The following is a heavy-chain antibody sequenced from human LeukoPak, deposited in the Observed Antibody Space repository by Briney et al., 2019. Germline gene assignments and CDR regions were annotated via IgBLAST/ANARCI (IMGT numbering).Heavy chain of an antibody. CDR3: AKDLSYGYSSSWYTDP. D-gene: IGHD6-13*01. V-gene: IGHV3-23*01. J-gene: IGHJ5*02. CDR1: GFTFSSYA. CDR2: ISGSGGST. Sequence: GGSLRLSCAASGFTFSSYAMSWVRQAPGKGLEWVSAISGSGGSTYYADSVKGRFTISRDNSKNTLYLQMNSLRAEDTAVYYCAKDLSYGYSSSWYTDPWGQGTLVTASS.